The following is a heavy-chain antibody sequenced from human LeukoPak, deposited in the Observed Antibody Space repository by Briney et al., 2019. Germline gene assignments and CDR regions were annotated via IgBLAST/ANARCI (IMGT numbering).Heavy chain of an antibody. CDR2: IYHSGIT. V-gene: IGHV4-38-2*02. D-gene: IGHD3-9*01. J-gene: IGHJ4*02. CDR3: ARAVGSFDWLPLFDY. Sequence: SETLSLTCTVSGYSIRSGFYWGWIRQPPGKGLEWIGNIYHSGITYYTPSLKSRVTVSVDTSKNQFYLKLNSVTAADTAVYYCARAVGSFDWLPLFDYWGQGTLVTVSS. CDR1: GYSIRSGFY.